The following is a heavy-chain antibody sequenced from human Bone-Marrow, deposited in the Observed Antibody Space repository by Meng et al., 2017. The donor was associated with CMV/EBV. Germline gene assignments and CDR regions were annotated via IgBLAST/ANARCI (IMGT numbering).Heavy chain of an antibody. CDR2: IDTDGTNM. J-gene: IGHJ4*02. Sequence: LRFSCAASGFTFSAYYMTWVRQAPGKGLEWVSYIDTDGTNMRFADSVQGRFTVSRDNAKNSLYLQMNSLRADDTAVYYCARGGDYLRNWGQGTLVTVSS. CDR1: GFTFSAYY. CDR3: ARGGDYLRN. V-gene: IGHV3-11*01. D-gene: IGHD2/OR15-2a*01.